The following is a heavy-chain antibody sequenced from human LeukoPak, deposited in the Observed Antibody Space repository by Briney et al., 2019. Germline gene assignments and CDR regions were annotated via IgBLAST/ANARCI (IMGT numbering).Heavy chain of an antibody. CDR1: GFTVSSNY. Sequence: GGSLRLSCAASGFTVSSNYMSWVRQAPGKGLEWVSVIYSGGSTYYADSVKGRFTISRDNSRNTLYLQMISLRAEDTGVYYCAKIPQVSTTSVPNFDYWGQGTLVTVSS. CDR2: IYSGGST. V-gene: IGHV3-53*01. D-gene: IGHD2/OR15-2a*01. J-gene: IGHJ4*02. CDR3: AKIPQVSTTSVPNFDY.